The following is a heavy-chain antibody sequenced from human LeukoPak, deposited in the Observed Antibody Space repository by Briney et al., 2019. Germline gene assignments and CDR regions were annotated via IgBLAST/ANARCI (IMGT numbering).Heavy chain of an antibody. CDR2: INHSGST. V-gene: IGHV4-34*01. D-gene: IGHD3-10*01. Sequence: SETLSLTCAVYGGSFSGYYWSWIRQPPGKGLEWIGEINHSGSTNYNPSLKSRVTISVDTSKNQFSLKLSSVTAADTAVYYCATGTGGGGAAQTRNWFDPWGQGTLVTVSS. CDR3: ATGTGGGGAAQTRNWFDP. CDR1: GGSFSGYY. J-gene: IGHJ5*02.